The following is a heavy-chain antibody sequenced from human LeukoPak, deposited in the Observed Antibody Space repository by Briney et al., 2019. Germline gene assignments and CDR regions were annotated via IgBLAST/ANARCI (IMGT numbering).Heavy chain of an antibody. Sequence: GGSLRLSCAASGFTFSSYGMHWVRQAPGKGLEWVAVISYDGSNKYYADSVKGRFTISRDNSKNTLYLQMNSLRAEDTAVYYCAKRTPEYYYDSSGFRAFDIWGQGTMVTVSS. V-gene: IGHV3-30*18. CDR1: GFTFSSYG. J-gene: IGHJ3*02. CDR2: ISYDGSNK. CDR3: AKRTPEYYYDSSGFRAFDI. D-gene: IGHD3-22*01.